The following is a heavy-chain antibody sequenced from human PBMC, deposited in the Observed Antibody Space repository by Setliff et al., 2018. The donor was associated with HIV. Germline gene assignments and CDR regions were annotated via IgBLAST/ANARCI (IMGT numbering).Heavy chain of an antibody. J-gene: IGHJ3*02. CDR3: AREALHAGGWRGAFDI. D-gene: IGHD6-19*01. CDR2: INPGGGGT. V-gene: IGHV1-46*01. Sequence: GASVKVSCKASGYTFTSYYIHWVRQAPGQGLEWMGIINPGGGGTTYAQTFQDRVTMSRDTSTSTVYMELSSLRSEDTAVYYCAREALHAGGWRGAFDIWGQGTMVT. CDR1: GYTFTSYY.